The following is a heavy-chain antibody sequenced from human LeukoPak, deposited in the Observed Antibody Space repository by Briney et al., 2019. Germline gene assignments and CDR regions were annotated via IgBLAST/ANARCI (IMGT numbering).Heavy chain of an antibody. CDR1: GYX. D-gene: IGHD3-9*01. V-gene: IGHV4-31*02. Sequence: GYXXGXIRQXLGKGLEXXXXIYYSGSTYYNPSLKSRVTISVDTSKNQFSLKLSSVTAADTAVYYCARGRYFDWSYYFDYWGQGTLVTVSS. J-gene: IGHJ4*02. CDR3: ARGRYFDWSYYFDY. CDR2: IYYSGST.